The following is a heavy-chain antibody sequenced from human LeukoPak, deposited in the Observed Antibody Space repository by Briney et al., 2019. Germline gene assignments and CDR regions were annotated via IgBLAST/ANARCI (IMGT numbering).Heavy chain of an antibody. V-gene: IGHV3-30*02. CDR3: AKGDYYDSSGYFDFQH. CDR1: GFTFNCYG. Sequence: GGSLILSCAASGFTFNCYGMHWVRQAPGKGLEWVAFIRYDGSNKYYADSVKGRFTISRDNSKNTLYLQMNSLRAEDTAVYYCAKGDYYDSSGYFDFQHWGQGTLVTVSS. CDR2: IRYDGSNK. J-gene: IGHJ1*01. D-gene: IGHD3-22*01.